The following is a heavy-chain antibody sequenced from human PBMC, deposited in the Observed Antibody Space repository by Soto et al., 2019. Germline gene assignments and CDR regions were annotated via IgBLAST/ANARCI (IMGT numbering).Heavy chain of an antibody. D-gene: IGHD3-10*01. CDR2: IYYSGST. CDR3: ARHSSGSSFDP. Sequence: ETLSLTCTVSDGSISSYYWSWIRQPPGKGLEWIGYIYYSGSTNYNPSLKSRVTISVDTSKNQFSLKLSSVTAADTAVYYCARHSSGSSFDPWGQGTLVTVSS. V-gene: IGHV4-59*08. CDR1: DGSISSYY. J-gene: IGHJ5*02.